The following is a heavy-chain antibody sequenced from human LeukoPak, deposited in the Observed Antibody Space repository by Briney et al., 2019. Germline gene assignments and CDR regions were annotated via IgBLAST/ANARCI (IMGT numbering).Heavy chain of an antibody. V-gene: IGHV4-30-2*01. Sequence: SETLFLTCTVSGYAIISGGFSWNWIRQPPGKGLEWIGCIYDRGPAHYNPSLKSRFTISVDRPKNQFFLNVTSLTAADTAVYYCARSRQASGLFSSWGQGTLVVVSS. CDR2: IYDRGPA. D-gene: IGHD3-10*01. CDR3: ARSRQASGLFSS. CDR1: GYAIISGGFS. J-gene: IGHJ5*02.